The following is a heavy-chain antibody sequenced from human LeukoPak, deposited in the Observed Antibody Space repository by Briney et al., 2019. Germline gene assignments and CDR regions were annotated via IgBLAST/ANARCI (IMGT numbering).Heavy chain of an antibody. CDR2: IGGSGAST. CDR1: GFTFSSYS. Sequence: QTGGSLRLSCAASGFTFSSYSMNWVRQAPGKGLECVSVIGGSGASTYYVDSVKGRFTISRDNSKNTLYLQMNTLRAEDTAVYYCAKRDILIGYSPDWGQGTLVTVSS. CDR3: AKRDILIGYSPD. J-gene: IGHJ4*02. D-gene: IGHD3-9*01. V-gene: IGHV3-23*01.